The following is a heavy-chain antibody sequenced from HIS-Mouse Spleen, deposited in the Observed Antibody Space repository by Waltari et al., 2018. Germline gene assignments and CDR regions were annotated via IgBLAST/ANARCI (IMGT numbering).Heavy chain of an antibody. CDR3: ARENQARAFDI. V-gene: IGHV1-69*04. Sequence: QVQLVQSGAEVKKPGSSVKVSCKASGGTFSSYAISWGRQAPGQGLEWMGRIIPILGIANYAQKFQGRVTITADKSTSTAYMELSSLRSEDTAVYYCARENQARAFDIWGQGTMVTVSS. J-gene: IGHJ3*02. CDR2: IIPILGIA. CDR1: GGTFSSYA. D-gene: IGHD2-2*01.